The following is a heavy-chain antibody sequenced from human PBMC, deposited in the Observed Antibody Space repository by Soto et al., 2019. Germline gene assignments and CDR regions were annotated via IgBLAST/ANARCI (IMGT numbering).Heavy chain of an antibody. CDR2: IWYDGSKK. D-gene: IGHD6-19*01. CDR1: GFTFSRYG. V-gene: IGHV3-33*01. J-gene: IGHJ4*02. Sequence: LGGSLRLSCAASGFTFSRYGMHWVRQAPGKRLEWVAVIWYDGSKKYYADSVKGRFTASRDNSKNTLYLQMNSLRDEDTAVYYCARDLRREMRSGWYFDYWGQGTLVTVSS. CDR3: ARDLRREMRSGWYFDY.